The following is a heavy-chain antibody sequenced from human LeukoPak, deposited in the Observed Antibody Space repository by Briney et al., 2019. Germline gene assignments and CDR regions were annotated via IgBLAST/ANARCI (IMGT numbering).Heavy chain of an antibody. CDR1: GGAISSYY. D-gene: IGHD3-22*01. CDR2: IYYSGGT. Sequence: PSETLSLTCTVSGGAISSYYWSWIRQSPGKGLEWIGYIYYSGGTKYNPSLMSRVTISVDRAQNQFSLSLRSVTAADTAVYYCARDGLYDSSGHYMDSWGQGTLVIVSS. J-gene: IGHJ4*02. V-gene: IGHV4-59*01. CDR3: ARDGLYDSSGHYMDS.